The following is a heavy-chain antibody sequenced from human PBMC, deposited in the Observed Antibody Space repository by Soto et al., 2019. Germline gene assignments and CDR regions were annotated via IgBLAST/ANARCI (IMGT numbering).Heavy chain of an antibody. Sequence: SETLSLTCAVYGGSFIGYYWSWIRQPPWKGLEWIGEINHSGSTNYNPSLKSRVTISVDTSKNQFSLKLSSVTAADTAVYYCARSRGYGSGSYAVAYWGQGTVVTVSS. CDR1: GGSFIGYY. D-gene: IGHD3-10*01. V-gene: IGHV4-34*01. CDR3: ARSRGYGSGSYAVAY. CDR2: INHSGST. J-gene: IGHJ4*02.